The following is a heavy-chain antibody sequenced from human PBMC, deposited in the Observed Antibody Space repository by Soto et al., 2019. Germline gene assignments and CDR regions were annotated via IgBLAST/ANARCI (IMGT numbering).Heavy chain of an antibody. Sequence: QVQLVQSGAEVREPGASVRVSCRTSGYSFTTYDINWVRQATGQGLEWMGWMNPKSGKTGYAQKFQGRVAMTRDTSVNTAYMDLSSLTSEDTALYYCARGPRGGDDYSNCNWFDPWGQGTLVTVSS. CDR3: ARGPRGGDDYSNCNWFDP. V-gene: IGHV1-8*01. J-gene: IGHJ5*02. D-gene: IGHD4-4*01. CDR2: MNPKSGKT. CDR1: GYSFTTYD.